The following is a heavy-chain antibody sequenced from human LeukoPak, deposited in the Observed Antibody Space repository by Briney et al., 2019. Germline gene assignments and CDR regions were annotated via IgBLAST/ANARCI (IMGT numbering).Heavy chain of an antibody. D-gene: IGHD2-2*01. CDR1: GFTFSNYG. J-gene: IGHJ4*02. V-gene: IGHV3-30*18. CDR2: ISYDGNNK. Sequence: GGSLRLSCAASGFTFSNYGMHWVRQAPGKWLEWVAVISYDGNNKYYADSVKGRFTISRDNSKNTVYLQMSSLRADDTAVYYCAKDIGVRTVLGYSTSTSCSIDYCGQGTLVTVSS. CDR3: AKDIGVRTVLGYSTSTSCSIDY.